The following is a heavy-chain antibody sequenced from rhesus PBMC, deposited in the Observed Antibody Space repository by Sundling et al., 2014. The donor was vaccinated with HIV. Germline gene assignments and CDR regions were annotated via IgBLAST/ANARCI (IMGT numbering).Heavy chain of an antibody. CDR3: AKEGYGSSGDGLDS. J-gene: IGHJ6*01. CDR2: INSGGNT. D-gene: IGHD4-29*01. V-gene: IGHV3-28*02. Sequence: EVQLVESGGGLAKPGGSLRLSCAASGFPFSNHWMYWVRQAPGKGLEWISAINSGGNTYYAESMKGRFTISRENAKNTLYLQMNSLRTEDTAVYYCAKEGYGSSGDGLDSWGQGVVVTVSS. CDR1: GFPFSNHW.